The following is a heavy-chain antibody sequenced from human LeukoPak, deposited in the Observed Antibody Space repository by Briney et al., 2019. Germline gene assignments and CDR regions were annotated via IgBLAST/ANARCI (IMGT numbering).Heavy chain of an antibody. Sequence: SETLSLTCAVYGGSFSGYYWSWIRQPPGKGLEWIGEINHSGSTNYNPSLKSRVTISVDPSKNQFSLKLSSVTAADTAVYYCAIHIVVVPAAKKKNWFDPWGQGTLVTVSS. CDR3: AIHIVVVPAAKKKNWFDP. CDR1: GGSFSGYY. CDR2: INHSGST. J-gene: IGHJ5*02. D-gene: IGHD2-2*01. V-gene: IGHV4-34*01.